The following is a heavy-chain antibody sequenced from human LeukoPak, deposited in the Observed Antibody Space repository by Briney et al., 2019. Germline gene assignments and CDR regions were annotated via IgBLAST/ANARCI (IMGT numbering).Heavy chain of an antibody. D-gene: IGHD3-22*01. Sequence: GGSLRLSCAASGFTFSSYAMHWVRQAPGKGLEYVSAISSNGGSTYYANSVKGRFTISRDNSKNTLYLQMGSLRAEDMAVYYCARVAEDSSGYYYAAYYFDYWGQGTLVTVSS. CDR3: ARVAEDSSGYYYAAYYFDY. CDR1: GFTFSSYA. J-gene: IGHJ4*02. V-gene: IGHV3-64*01. CDR2: ISSNGGST.